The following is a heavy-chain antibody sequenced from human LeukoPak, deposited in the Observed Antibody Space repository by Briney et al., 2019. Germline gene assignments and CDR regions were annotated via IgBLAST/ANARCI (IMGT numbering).Heavy chain of an antibody. J-gene: IGHJ4*02. D-gene: IGHD3-16*01. CDR2: IHSDGTT. CDR1: GGSVTNYY. CDR3: ARLNFRGGEALHFDS. V-gene: IGHV4-4*09. Sequence: PSETLSLTCSVSGGSVTNYYWGWIRQPPGKGLEFIGYIHSDGTTNYDSSLQSRVGISLDTSKIQFSLRLYSVTAADTALYFCARLNFRGGEALHFDSWGQGTLVTVSS.